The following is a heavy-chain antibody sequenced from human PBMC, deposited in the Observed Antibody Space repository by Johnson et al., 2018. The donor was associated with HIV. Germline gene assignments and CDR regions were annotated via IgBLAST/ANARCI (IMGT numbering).Heavy chain of an antibody. Sequence: VQLVESGGGLVQPGRSLRLSCAASGFTFDDYAMHWVRQAPGKGLEWVSGISWNSGSIGYADSVKGRFTISRDNAKNSLYLQMNSLRAEDTALYYCARDGTGGDCSGGRCYDAFDIWGQGTMVIVSS. J-gene: IGHJ3*02. CDR1: GFTFDDYA. CDR3: ARDGTGGDCSGGRCYDAFDI. V-gene: IGHV3-9*01. CDR2: ISWNSGSI. D-gene: IGHD2-15*01.